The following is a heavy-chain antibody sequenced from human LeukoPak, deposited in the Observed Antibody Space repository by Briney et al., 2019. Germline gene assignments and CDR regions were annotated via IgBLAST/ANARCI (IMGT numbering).Heavy chain of an antibody. J-gene: IGHJ4*02. V-gene: IGHV4-30-4*01. CDR1: GASISSGDSY. CDR3: VRGPHVSDSIAAVRIDY. CDR2: MYYSGST. D-gene: IGHD6-13*01. Sequence: SLSLTCTVSGASISSGDSYSGWIRRPPGNGLEWIEYMYYSGSTDNNRYIRSRVIISVDTSKYQFSLRLSSVTAADTAVYYCVRGPHVSDSIAAVRIDYWGQGTLVTVSS.